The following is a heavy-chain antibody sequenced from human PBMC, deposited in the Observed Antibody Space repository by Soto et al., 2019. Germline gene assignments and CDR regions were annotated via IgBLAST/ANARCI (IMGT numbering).Heavy chain of an antibody. J-gene: IGHJ4*02. D-gene: IGHD6-19*01. CDR1: GGTFSSYA. CDR3: ARAAGYSSGCHSLYYFDY. V-gene: IGHV1-69*13. Sequence: RASVKVSCKASGGTFSSYAISWVRQAPGQGLEWMGGIIPIFGTANYAQKFQGRVTITADESTSTAYMELSSLRSEDTAVYYCARAAGYSSGCHSLYYFDYWGQGTLVTVSS. CDR2: IIPIFGTA.